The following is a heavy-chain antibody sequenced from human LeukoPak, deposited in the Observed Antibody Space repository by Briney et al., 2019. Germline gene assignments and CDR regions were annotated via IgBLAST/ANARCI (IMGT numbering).Heavy chain of an antibody. V-gene: IGHV4-38-2*02. Sequence: SETLSLTCTVSGYSISSGYYWGWIRQPPGKGLEWIGSIYHSGSTYYNPSLKSRVTISVDTSKNQFSLKLSSVTAADTAVYYCARGNAYGDYVFDYWGQGTLVTVSS. CDR2: IYHSGST. J-gene: IGHJ4*02. CDR1: GYSISSGYY. D-gene: IGHD4-17*01. CDR3: ARGNAYGDYVFDY.